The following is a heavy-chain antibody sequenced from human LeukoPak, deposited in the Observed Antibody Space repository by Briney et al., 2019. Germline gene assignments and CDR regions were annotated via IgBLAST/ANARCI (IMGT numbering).Heavy chain of an antibody. CDR3: ARQEYVVGATDAFDV. J-gene: IGHJ3*01. CDR2: IKQDGSER. V-gene: IGHV3-7*01. CDR1: GLIFGDCW. Sequence: GGSLRLSCVVSGLIFGDCWMSWVRQAPGKGLEWVANIKQDGSERYYVDSVKGRFTISRDNAKNSVYLQMNSLRADDTAVYYCARQEYVVGATDAFDVWGQGTMVTVSS. D-gene: IGHD1-26*01.